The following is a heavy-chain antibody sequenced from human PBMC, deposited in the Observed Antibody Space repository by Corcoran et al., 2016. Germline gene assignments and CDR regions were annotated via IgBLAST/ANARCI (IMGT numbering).Heavy chain of an antibody. CDR2: IYSSGST. CDR1: GASINRSKYY. J-gene: IGHJ4*02. CDR3: ARDGRCMRWLVFFDS. D-gene: IGHD2-8*01. Sequence: QLQLRESGPGLVKPSETLSLTCTVSGASINRSKYYWGWIRQPPGKGLEWIGSIYSSGSTYYNPSLKSRVTISVDTSKNQFSLKLSSVTAAATAVYVFARDGRCMRWLVFFDSWGQGNLVTVSS. V-gene: IGHV4-39*07.